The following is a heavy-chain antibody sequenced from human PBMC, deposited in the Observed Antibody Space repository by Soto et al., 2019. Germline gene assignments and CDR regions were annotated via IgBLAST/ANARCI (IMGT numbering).Heavy chain of an antibody. CDR2: ISTYNGDT. CDR3: ASEGVAPYYYYGMDV. J-gene: IGHJ6*02. Sequence: QVQLVQSGAEVKKPGASVKVSCKASGYTFTRSGISWVRQAPGQGLEWMGWISTYNGDTNYAQTFQDRVTMTTDTSTSTGYMELRSLRSDDTAVYYCASEGVAPYYYYGMDVWGQGTPVSVSS. V-gene: IGHV1-18*01. CDR1: GYTFTRSG. D-gene: IGHD5-12*01.